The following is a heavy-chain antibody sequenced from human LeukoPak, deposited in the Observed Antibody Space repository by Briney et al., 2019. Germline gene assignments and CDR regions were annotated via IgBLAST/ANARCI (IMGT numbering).Heavy chain of an antibody. CDR1: GGSISSGDYY. Sequence: SETLSLTCTVSGGSISSGDYYWSWIRQPPGKGLEWIGYIYYSGSTYYNPSLKSRVTISVDTSKNQFSLKLSSVTAADTAVYYCAREGCGGGGSCYSNWFDPWGQGTLVTVSS. J-gene: IGHJ5*02. CDR2: IYYSGST. CDR3: AREGCGGGGSCYSNWFDP. V-gene: IGHV4-30-4*01. D-gene: IGHD2-15*01.